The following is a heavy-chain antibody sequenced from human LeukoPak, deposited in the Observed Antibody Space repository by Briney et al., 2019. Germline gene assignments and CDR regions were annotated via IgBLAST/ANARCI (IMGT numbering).Heavy chain of an antibody. CDR1: GFTFSSYS. Sequence: GGSLRLSCAASGFTFSSYSMNWVRQAPGKGLEWISYISSSSSTIYYADSMKGRFTISRDNAKNSLYLQMNSLGAEDTAVYYCAMSAALFDYWGQGTLVTVSS. CDR3: AMSAALFDY. D-gene: IGHD2-2*01. J-gene: IGHJ4*02. CDR2: ISSSSSTI. V-gene: IGHV3-48*04.